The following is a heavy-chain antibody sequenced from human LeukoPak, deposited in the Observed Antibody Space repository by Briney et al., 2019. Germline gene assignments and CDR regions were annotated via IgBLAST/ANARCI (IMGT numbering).Heavy chain of an antibody. CDR3: AKALAAAGTPAFDY. V-gene: IGHV3-30*02. J-gene: IGHJ4*02. D-gene: IGHD6-13*01. CDR2: IRDDGSDK. Sequence: HPGGSLRLSCAASGFTFSNYDIHWVRQAPGKGLEWVAFIRDDGSDKYYADSVKGRFTISRDNSKNTLYLQMNSLRAEDTAVYYCAKALAAAGTPAFDYWGQGTLVTVSS. CDR1: GFTFSNYD.